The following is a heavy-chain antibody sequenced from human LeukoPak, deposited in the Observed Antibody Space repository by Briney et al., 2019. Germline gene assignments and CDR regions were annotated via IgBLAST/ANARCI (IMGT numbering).Heavy chain of an antibody. CDR2: ISSSSTYI. D-gene: IGHD3-22*01. CDR3: ARDRDSSGRRDYFDY. Sequence: PGGSLRLSCAASGFTFSSYTMNWVRQAPGKGLEWVSSISSSSTYIYYADSVKGRFTISRDNAKNSLYLQMNSLRAEDTAVYYCARDRDSSGRRDYFDYWGQGTLVTVSS. CDR1: GFTFSSYT. J-gene: IGHJ4*02. V-gene: IGHV3-21*01.